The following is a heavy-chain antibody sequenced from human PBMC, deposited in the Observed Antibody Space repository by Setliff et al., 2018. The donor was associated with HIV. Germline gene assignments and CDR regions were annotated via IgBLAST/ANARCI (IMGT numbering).Heavy chain of an antibody. V-gene: IGHV1-18*01. Sequence: GASVKVSCKASGYTFTTFGFSGVRQAPGQGLEWMGWISAYNGNTNYAQNLQGRVTMTTDTSTSTAYMELRSLRSDDTAMYYCARDGGPYCGGDCHLFRLPFQHWGQGTLVTVSS. CDR1: GYTFTTFG. D-gene: IGHD2-21*02. CDR3: ARDGGPYCGGDCHLFRLPFQH. CDR2: ISAYNGNT. J-gene: IGHJ1*01.